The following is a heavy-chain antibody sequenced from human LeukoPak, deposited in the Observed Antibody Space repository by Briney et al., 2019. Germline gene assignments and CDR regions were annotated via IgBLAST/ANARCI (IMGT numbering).Heavy chain of an antibody. J-gene: IGHJ5*02. CDR2: ISAYNGNT. CDR1: GYTFTSYG. V-gene: IGHV1-18*01. CDR3: ARDEARYSSGYYPNWFDP. D-gene: IGHD3-22*01. Sequence: ASVKVSCKASGYTFTSYGISWVRQAPGQGLEWMGWISAYNGNTNYAQKLQGRVTMTTDTSTSTAYMEQGSLRSDDTAVYYCARDEARYSSGYYPNWFDPWGQGTLVTVSS.